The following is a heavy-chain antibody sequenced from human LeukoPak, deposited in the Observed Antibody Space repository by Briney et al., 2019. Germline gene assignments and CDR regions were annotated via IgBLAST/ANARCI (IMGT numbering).Heavy chain of an antibody. Sequence: PGGSLRLSCAASGFTFSSYGMHWVRQAPGKGLEWVAFIRYDGSNKYYADSVKGRFTISRDNSKNTLYLQMNSLRAEDTAVYYCAKNMVPSRSVDYWGQGTLVTVSS. V-gene: IGHV3-30*02. CDR1: GFTFSSYG. CDR2: IRYDGSNK. J-gene: IGHJ4*02. CDR3: AKNMVPSRSVDY. D-gene: IGHD2-8*01.